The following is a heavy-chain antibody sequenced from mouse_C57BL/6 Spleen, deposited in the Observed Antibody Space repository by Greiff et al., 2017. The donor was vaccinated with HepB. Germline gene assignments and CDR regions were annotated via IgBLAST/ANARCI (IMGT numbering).Heavy chain of an antibody. CDR2: IYPGDGDT. CDR3: ARSRNVWFAY. V-gene: IGHV1-80*01. Sequence: VQLVESGAELVKPGASVKISCKASGYAFSSYWMNWVKQRPGKGLEWIGQIYPGDGDTNYNGKFKGKATLTADKSSSTAYMQLSSLTSEDSAVYFCARSRNVWFAYWGQGTLVTVSA. CDR1: GYAFSSYW. J-gene: IGHJ3*01. D-gene: IGHD2-1*01.